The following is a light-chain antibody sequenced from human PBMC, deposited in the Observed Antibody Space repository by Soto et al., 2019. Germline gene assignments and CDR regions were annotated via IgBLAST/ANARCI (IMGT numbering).Light chain of an antibody. CDR3: QRSFTAAWT. CDR2: TTS. V-gene: IGKV1-39*01. Sequence: DLPMTQSPSSLSASVGDRVTVTCRASQSISTFLDWYQQKPGKAPNLLIYTTSTLHGGVPSRFSGSGSGTDFTLTISSLQPEDFAIYYCQRSFTAAWTFGQGTRVEI. J-gene: IGKJ1*01. CDR1: QSISTF.